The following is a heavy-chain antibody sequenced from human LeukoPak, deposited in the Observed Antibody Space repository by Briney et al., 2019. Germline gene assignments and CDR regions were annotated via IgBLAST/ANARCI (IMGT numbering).Heavy chain of an antibody. Sequence: SVKVSCKASGYTFTSYGISWVRQAPGQGLEWMGGIIPIFGTANYAQKFQSRVTITADESTSTAYMELSSLRSEDTAVYYCARDVSGNWFDPWGQGTLVTVSS. CDR2: IIPIFGTA. CDR3: ARDVSGNWFDP. V-gene: IGHV1-69*13. D-gene: IGHD5/OR15-5a*01. J-gene: IGHJ5*02. CDR1: GYTFTSYG.